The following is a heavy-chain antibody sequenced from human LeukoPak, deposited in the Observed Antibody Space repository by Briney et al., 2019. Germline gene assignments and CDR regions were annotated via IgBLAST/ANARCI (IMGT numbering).Heavy chain of an antibody. V-gene: IGHV1-2*02. Sequence: SVKVSCKASGYTFTGYYMHWVRQAPGQGLEWMGWINPNSGGTNYAQKFQGRVTMTRDTSISTAYMELSRLRSDDTAVYYCARDYYGSGSYYNLLGGDHWGQGTLVTVSS. CDR1: GYTFTGYY. CDR2: INPNSGGT. CDR3: ARDYYGSGSYYNLLGGDH. D-gene: IGHD3-10*01. J-gene: IGHJ4*02.